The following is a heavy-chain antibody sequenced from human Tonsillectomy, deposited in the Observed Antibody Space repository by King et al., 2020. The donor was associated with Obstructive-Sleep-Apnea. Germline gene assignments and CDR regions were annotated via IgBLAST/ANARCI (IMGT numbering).Heavy chain of an antibody. D-gene: IGHD4-17*01. CDR1: GGSISTYY. J-gene: IGHJ2*01. V-gene: IGHV4-59*01. CDR3: ARAGSTVTSTSLSHWYFDL. CDR2: IYYSGST. Sequence: LQLQESGPGLVKPSETLSLTCTVSGGSISTYYWSWIRQPPGKGLEWIGYIYYSGSTNYNPSLKSRVTISVDTSKNQFSLKLNSVTAADTAVYYCARAGSTVTSTSLSHWYFDLWGRGTLVTVSS.